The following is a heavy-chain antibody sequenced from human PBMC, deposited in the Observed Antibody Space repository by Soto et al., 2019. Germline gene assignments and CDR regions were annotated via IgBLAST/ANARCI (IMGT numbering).Heavy chain of an antibody. CDR3: ASRDPGTSVDY. Sequence: SETLSLTCAGSGGSFTSTNWWTWVRQPPGQGLEWIGEIYRTGSTNYNPSLKSRVTISLDKSENQFSLKVTSLTAADTAVYYCASRDPGTSVDYWGQGTLVTVSS. CDR1: GGSFTSTNW. J-gene: IGHJ4*02. D-gene: IGHD1-7*01. CDR2: IYRTGST. V-gene: IGHV4-4*02.